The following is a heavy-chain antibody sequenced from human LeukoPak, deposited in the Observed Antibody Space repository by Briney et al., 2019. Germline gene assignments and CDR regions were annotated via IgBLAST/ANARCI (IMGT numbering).Heavy chain of an antibody. CDR3: ARDQQLVFRPFDY. V-gene: IGHV1-2*02. CDR1: GYTFTGYY. CDR2: INPNSGGT. Sequence: GASVKVSCKASGYTFTGYYMHWVRQAPGQGLEWMGWINPNSGGTNYAQKFQGRVTMTRDTSISTAYMELSRLRSDDTAVYYCARDQQLVFRPFDYWGQGTLVTVSS. D-gene: IGHD6-6*01. J-gene: IGHJ4*02.